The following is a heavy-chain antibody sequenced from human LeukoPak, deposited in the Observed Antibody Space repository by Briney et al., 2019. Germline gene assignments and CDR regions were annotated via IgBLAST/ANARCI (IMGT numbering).Heavy chain of an antibody. Sequence: PGGSLRLSCAASGFTFSSYEMDWVRQAPGKGLEWLSYISSSGNTKYYADSVKGRFTISRDNAKNSLYLQMNSLRAEDTAVYYCARDQQWPPDYWGRGTLVTVSS. V-gene: IGHV3-48*03. CDR1: GFTFSSYE. CDR2: ISSSGNTK. J-gene: IGHJ4*02. D-gene: IGHD6-19*01. CDR3: ARDQQWPPDY.